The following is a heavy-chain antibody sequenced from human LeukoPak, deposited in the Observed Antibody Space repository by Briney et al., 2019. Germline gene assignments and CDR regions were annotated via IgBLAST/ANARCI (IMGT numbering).Heavy chain of an antibody. Sequence: SETLFLTCSVSGYSISSGYYWAWIRQPPGKGLEWIGTIYHSGNTYYTPSLKSRVTISVDTSKNQFSLSLSSVTAADTAVYYCARVTSIGVSSWYFDYWGQGTLVTVSS. J-gene: IGHJ4*02. CDR1: GYSISSGYY. CDR3: ARVTSIGVSSWYFDY. V-gene: IGHV4-38-2*02. D-gene: IGHD3-10*01. CDR2: IYHSGNT.